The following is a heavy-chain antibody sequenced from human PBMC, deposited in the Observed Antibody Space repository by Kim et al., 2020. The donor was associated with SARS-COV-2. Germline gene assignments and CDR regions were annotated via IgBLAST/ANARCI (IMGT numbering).Heavy chain of an antibody. V-gene: IGHV3-74*01. J-gene: IGHJ5*02. Sequence: RFTISRDNAKNTLYRQMNSLRAEDTAVYYCAREGYCSSTSCYHAGNWFDPWGQGTLVTVSS. CDR3: AREGYCSSTSCYHAGNWFDP. D-gene: IGHD2-2*01.